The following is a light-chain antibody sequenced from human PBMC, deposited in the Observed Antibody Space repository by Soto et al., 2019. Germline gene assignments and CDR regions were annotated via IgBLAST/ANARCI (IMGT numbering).Light chain of an antibody. CDR1: QSVTSNY. V-gene: IGKV3-20*01. J-gene: IGKJ1*01. Sequence: EVVMTQSPATLSVYPGEGATLSCRASQSVTSNYLAWYQQKPGKAPRLLIHGISNRATGVPDRFSGSGSGTDFTLTISRLEPEDFAVYYCQQYTAWPLTFGPGTKGDIK. CDR2: GIS. CDR3: QQYTAWPLT.